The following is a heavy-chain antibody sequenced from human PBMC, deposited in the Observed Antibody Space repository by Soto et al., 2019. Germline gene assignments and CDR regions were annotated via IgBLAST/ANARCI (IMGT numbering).Heavy chain of an antibody. V-gene: IGHV1-69*13. J-gene: IGHJ4*02. D-gene: IGHD6-19*01. CDR3: VRGGARYSSGHDY. CDR2: IIPIFGTA. CDR1: GGTFSSYA. Sequence: GASVKVSCKASGGTFSSYAISWVRQAPGQGLEWMGGIIPIFGTANYAQKFQGRVTITADESTSTAYMELSGLRSEDTAVYYCVRGGARYSSGHDYWGQGTLVTAPQ.